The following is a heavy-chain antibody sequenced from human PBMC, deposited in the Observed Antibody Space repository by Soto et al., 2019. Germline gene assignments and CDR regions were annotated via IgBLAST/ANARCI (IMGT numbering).Heavy chain of an antibody. CDR3: AIGGYDSKNPRDAFDI. CDR1: GGSFSGYY. V-gene: IGHV4-34*01. J-gene: IGHJ3*02. D-gene: IGHD5-12*01. CDR2: INHSGST. Sequence: QVQLQQWGAGLLKPSETLSLTCAVYGGSFSGYYWSWIRQPPRKGLEWIGEINHSGSTNYNPSLKSRVTISVDTSKNQFSLKLSSVTAADTAVYYCAIGGYDSKNPRDAFDIWGPGTMVTVSS.